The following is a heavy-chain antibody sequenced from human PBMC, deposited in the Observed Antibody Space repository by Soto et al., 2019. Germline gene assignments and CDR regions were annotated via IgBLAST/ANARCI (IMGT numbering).Heavy chain of an antibody. CDR1: GYTFTGYY. Sequence: ASVKVSCKASGYTFTGYYMHWVRQAPGQGLEWMGWINPNSGGTNYAQKFQGRVTMTRDTSISTAYMELSRLRSDDTAVYYCARSSYYDFWSGSSRHVYYYGMDVWGQGTTVTVSS. CDR2: INPNSGGT. J-gene: IGHJ6*02. V-gene: IGHV1-2*02. D-gene: IGHD3-3*01. CDR3: ARSSYYDFWSGSSRHVYYYGMDV.